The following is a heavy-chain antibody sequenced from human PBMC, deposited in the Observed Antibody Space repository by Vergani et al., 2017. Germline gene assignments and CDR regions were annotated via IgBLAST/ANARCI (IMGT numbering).Heavy chain of an antibody. Sequence: QVQLQESGPGLVKPSETLSLTCTVSSYSISSGYYWGWIRQPPGKGLEWIGSIYHSGSTHYNPSLKSRVTMSLDTSKNQFSLSLRSVTAADTAVYYCARGRVGDQGYGYWGQGTLVTVSS. CDR3: ARGRVGDQGYGY. CDR1: SYSISSGYY. D-gene: IGHD2-15*01. J-gene: IGHJ4*02. V-gene: IGHV4-38-2*02. CDR2: IYHSGST.